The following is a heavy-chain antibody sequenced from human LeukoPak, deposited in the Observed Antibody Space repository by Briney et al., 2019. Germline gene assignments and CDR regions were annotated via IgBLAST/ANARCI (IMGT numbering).Heavy chain of an antibody. CDR3: VTDGDKWNDFEY. J-gene: IGHJ4*02. D-gene: IGHD1-1*01. Sequence: GGSLRLSCAASGLSISNFWMHWVRQAPGKGLEWVAIIDKDGNEIKYVDSVKGRFTLSRDNAKNSVYLQMNSLRTVDTALYYCVTDGDKWNDFEYWGQGTLVTVSS. CDR2: IDKDGNEI. CDR1: GLSISNFW. V-gene: IGHV3-7*01.